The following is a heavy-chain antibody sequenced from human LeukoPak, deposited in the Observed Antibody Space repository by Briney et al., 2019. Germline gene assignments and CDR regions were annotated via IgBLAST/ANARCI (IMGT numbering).Heavy chain of an antibody. D-gene: IGHD6-13*01. CDR1: GFTFSSYA. V-gene: IGHV3-23*01. CDR2: ISGSGGDR. CDR3: AKSFRPVDSNSWYLHFDH. Sequence: PGGSLRLSCAGSGFTFSSYAMSWVRQAPGKGLEWVSAISGSGGDRYYADSVKGRFTISRDNSRNTVYLQINSLRPEDTGVYYCAKSFRPVDSNSWYLHFDHWGQGTLVTVSS. J-gene: IGHJ4*02.